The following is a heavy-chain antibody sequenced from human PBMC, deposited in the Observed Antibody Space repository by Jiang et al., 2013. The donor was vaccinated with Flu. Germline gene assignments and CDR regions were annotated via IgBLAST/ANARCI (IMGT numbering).Heavy chain of an antibody. D-gene: IGHD3-3*01. J-gene: IGHJ5*02. Sequence: RLSCAASGFTFSSYAMHWVRQAPGKGLEWVAVISYDGSNKYYADSVKGRFTISRDNSKNTLYLQMNSLRAEDTAVYYCARGRVEWLLHASPFFDPWGPGNPGHRLL. CDR1: GFTFSSYA. CDR2: ISYDGSNK. V-gene: IGHV3-30-3*01. CDR3: ARGRVEWLLHASPFFDP.